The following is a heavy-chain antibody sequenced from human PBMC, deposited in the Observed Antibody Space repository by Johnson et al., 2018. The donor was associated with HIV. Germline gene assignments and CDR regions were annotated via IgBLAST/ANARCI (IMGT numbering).Heavy chain of an antibody. CDR1: GFTVSSNY. CDR3: AKKALGDVDAFDI. Sequence: VQLVESGGGLIQPGGSLRLSCAASGFTVSSNYMGWVRQAPGKGLEWVSVLYSGGSTYYADSVTGRFTISRDNSKNTLYLQMNSLRAEDTAVYYCAKKALGDVDAFDIWGQGTMVTVSS. J-gene: IGHJ3*02. CDR2: LYSGGST. D-gene: IGHD2-21*02. V-gene: IGHV3-53*01.